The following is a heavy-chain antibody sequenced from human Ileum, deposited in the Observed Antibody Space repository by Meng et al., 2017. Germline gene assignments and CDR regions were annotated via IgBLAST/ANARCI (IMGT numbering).Heavy chain of an antibody. V-gene: IGHV4-4*07. CDR1: GGSISSYF. CDR3: VREGSGWYSDY. J-gene: IGHJ4*02. Sequence: GSLRLSCTVSGGSISSYFWSWIRQPAGKGLEWLGRMSITGGTNYNPSLKSRITRSGDTSKNQFSLKLTSVTAADTPVYYCVREGSGWYSDYWGQGTLVTVSS. D-gene: IGHD6-19*01. CDR2: MSITGGT.